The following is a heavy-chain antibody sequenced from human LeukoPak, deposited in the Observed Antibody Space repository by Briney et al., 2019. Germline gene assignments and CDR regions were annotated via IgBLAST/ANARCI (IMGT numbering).Heavy chain of an antibody. CDR3: ARLLGYYDSSGYYAFDY. V-gene: IGHV4-34*01. CDR1: GGSFSGYY. D-gene: IGHD3-22*01. CDR2: INHSGST. J-gene: IGHJ4*02. Sequence: SETLSLTCAVYGGSFSGYYWSWIRQPPGKGLEWRGEINHSGSTNYNPSLKSRGTISVDTSKNQFSLKLSSVTAADTAVYYCARLLGYYDSSGYYAFDYWGQGTLVTVSS.